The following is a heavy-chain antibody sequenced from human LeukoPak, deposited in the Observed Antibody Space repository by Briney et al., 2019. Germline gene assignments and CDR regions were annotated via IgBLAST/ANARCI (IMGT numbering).Heavy chain of an antibody. V-gene: IGHV4-59*01. CDR1: GGSISSYY. CDR3: AREESSGWYYGMDV. D-gene: IGHD6-19*01. J-gene: IGHJ6*02. CDR2: IYSSGST. Sequence: PSETLSLTCTVSGGSISSYYWSWIRQPPGKTLEWIGYIYSSGSTNYNPSLKSRVTISVDTSKNQFSLKLSSVTAADTAVYYCAREESSGWYYGMDVWGQGTTVTVSS.